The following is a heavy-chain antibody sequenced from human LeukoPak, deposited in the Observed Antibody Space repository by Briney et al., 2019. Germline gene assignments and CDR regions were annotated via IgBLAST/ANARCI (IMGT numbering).Heavy chain of an antibody. CDR1: GGTFSRHA. V-gene: IGHV1-69*01. Sequence: ASVKVSCKASGGTFSRHAISWVLQAPGQGLEWMGGIIPIFGTANYAQKFQGRVTITADESTSTAYMELSSLRSEDTAVYYCARQWLPNNWFDPWGQGTLVTVSS. D-gene: IGHD6-19*01. J-gene: IGHJ5*02. CDR2: IIPIFGTA. CDR3: ARQWLPNNWFDP.